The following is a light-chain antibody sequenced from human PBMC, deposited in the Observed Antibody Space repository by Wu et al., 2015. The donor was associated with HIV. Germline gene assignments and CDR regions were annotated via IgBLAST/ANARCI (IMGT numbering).Light chain of an antibody. CDR1: QSVSSNS. V-gene: IGKV3-20*01. J-gene: IGKJ2*04. CDR3: QQYGSSPGS. CDR2: DAS. Sequence: EIVMTQSPATLSLSPGERATLSCRARQSVSSNSLAWYQQKPGQAPRLLIYDASSRAPGVPDRFSGSGSGTDFTLIISRLEPEDFAVYYCQQYGSSPGSFGQGTKLEIK.